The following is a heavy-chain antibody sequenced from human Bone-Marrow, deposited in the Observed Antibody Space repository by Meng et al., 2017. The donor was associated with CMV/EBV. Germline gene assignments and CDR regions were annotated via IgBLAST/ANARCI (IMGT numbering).Heavy chain of an antibody. J-gene: IGHJ4*02. Sequence: GESLKISCAASGFTFSSYAMHWVRQAPGKGLEWVAVISYDGSNKYYADSVKGRFTISRDNSKNTLYLQMNSLRAEDTAVYYCARDRMYYFDYWGQETRVTVSS. CDR1: GFTFSSYA. CDR2: ISYDGSNK. V-gene: IGHV3-30-3*01. CDR3: ARDRMYYFDY.